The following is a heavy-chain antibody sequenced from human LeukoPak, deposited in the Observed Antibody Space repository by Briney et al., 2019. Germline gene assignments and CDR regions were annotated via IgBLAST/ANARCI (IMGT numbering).Heavy chain of an antibody. V-gene: IGHV1-2*02. D-gene: IGHD2/OR15-2a*01. Sequence: GASVKVSCKASGYTFTSYYIHWVRQAPGQGLEWMGWINPNSGGTNYLQKFQGRVTMTRDTSISTAYMELSRLRSDDTAVYYCARSTTPNDNEYFEHWGQGTLVTVSS. CDR2: INPNSGGT. J-gene: IGHJ1*01. CDR1: GYTFTSYY. CDR3: ARSTTPNDNEYFEH.